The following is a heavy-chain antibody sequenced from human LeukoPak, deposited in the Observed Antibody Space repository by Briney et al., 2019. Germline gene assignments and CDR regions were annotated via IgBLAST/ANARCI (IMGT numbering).Heavy chain of an antibody. CDR2: INHSGST. CDR1: GGSFSGYY. Sequence: KPSETLSLTCAVYGGSFSGYYWSWIRQPPGKGLEWIGEINHSGSTSYNPSLKSRVTISVDTSKNQFSLKLSSVTAADTAVYYCARVPTVTTSGYWGQGTLVTVSS. D-gene: IGHD4-17*01. CDR3: ARVPTVTTSGY. V-gene: IGHV4-34*01. J-gene: IGHJ4*02.